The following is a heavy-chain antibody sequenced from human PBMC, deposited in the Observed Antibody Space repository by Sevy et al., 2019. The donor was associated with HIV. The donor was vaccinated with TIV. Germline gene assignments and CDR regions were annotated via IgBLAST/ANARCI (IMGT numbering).Heavy chain of an antibody. V-gene: IGHV4-38-2*02. J-gene: IGHJ6*02. CDR1: GYSISSGYY. CDR3: ARDKLTFGGVIANYYYYGMDV. Sequence: SETLSLTCTVSGYSISSGYYWGWIRQPPGKGLEWIGSIYHSGSTNYNPSLKSRVTISVDTSKNQFSLKLSSVTAADTAVYYCARDKLTFGGVIANYYYYGMDVWGQGTTVTVSS. CDR2: IYHSGST. D-gene: IGHD3-16*02.